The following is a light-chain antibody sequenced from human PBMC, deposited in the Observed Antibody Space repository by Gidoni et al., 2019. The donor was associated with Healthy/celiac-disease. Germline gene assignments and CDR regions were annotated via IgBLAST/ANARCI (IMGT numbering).Light chain of an antibody. CDR1: QSISSY. CDR2: AAS. V-gene: IGKV1-39*01. CDR3: QQSYSTPLL. J-gene: IGKJ2*01. Sequence: DIQMTQSPSSLSASVGDRVTITCRASQSISSYLNWYQQKPGKAPKLLIYAASSLQSGVPSRFSGSGSGTDLTLTISSLQPEDFATYYCQQSYSTPLLFGQGTKLEIK.